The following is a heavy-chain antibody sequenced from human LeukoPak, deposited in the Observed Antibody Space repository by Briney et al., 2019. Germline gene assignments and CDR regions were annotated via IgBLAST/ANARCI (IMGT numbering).Heavy chain of an antibody. V-gene: IGHV3-33*01. CDR2: IWNNGNNK. CDR1: GFIFSDYG. Sequence: GGSLRLSCAAPGFIFSDYGMHWVRQAPGKGLEWVAVIWNNGNNKYADSARGRFTISRDDSKNTLYLQLNSLRAEDTAVYYCARDLGYCTNGVCHTRFDYWGQGTLVAVSS. J-gene: IGHJ4*02. CDR3: ARDLGYCTNGVCHTRFDY. D-gene: IGHD2-8*01.